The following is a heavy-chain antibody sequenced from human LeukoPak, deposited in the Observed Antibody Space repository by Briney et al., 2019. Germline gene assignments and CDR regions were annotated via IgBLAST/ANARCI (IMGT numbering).Heavy chain of an antibody. J-gene: IGHJ4*02. CDR2: ISYDGSNK. V-gene: IGHV3-30*03. CDR1: GFTFSSYE. Sequence: GGSLRLSCAASGFTFSSYEMNWVRQAPGKGLEWVSVISYDGSNKYYADSVKGRFTISRDNSKNTLYLQMSSLRAEDTAVYFCASGGSGSYSFDNWGQGTLVTVSS. CDR3: ASGGSGSYSFDN. D-gene: IGHD3-10*01.